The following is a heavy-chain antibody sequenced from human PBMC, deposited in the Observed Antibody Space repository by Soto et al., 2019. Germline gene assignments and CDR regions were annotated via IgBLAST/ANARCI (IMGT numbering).Heavy chain of an antibody. D-gene: IGHD3-22*01. CDR3: ASDGITMRGYFDL. Sequence: QVQLVQSGVEVKEPGASVKVSCKASGYTFTSYGISWVRQAPGQGLEWMGWISAYNGNTNYAQKLQGRVTLTTDTSTNTAYMEVRSLRSDDTAVYYCASDGITMRGYFDLWGRGTRVTVSS. CDR1: GYTFTSYG. CDR2: ISAYNGNT. V-gene: IGHV1-18*01. J-gene: IGHJ2*01.